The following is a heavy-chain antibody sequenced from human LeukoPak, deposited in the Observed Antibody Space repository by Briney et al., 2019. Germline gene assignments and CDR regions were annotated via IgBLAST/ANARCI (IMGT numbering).Heavy chain of an antibody. D-gene: IGHD6-6*01. Sequence: GGSLRLSGAASGFTFTNYWMHWVRQAPGMGLVWVSRLPPDELGIIYADSVKGRFTVSRDNAKNTVYLQMNNLRVDDTAMYYCVGTIASRGSEYWGQGALVTVSS. J-gene: IGHJ4*02. CDR1: GFTFTNYW. CDR3: VGTIASRGSEY. V-gene: IGHV3-74*01. CDR2: LPPDELGI.